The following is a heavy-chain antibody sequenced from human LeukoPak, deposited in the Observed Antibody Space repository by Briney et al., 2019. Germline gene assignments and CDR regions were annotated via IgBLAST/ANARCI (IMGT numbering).Heavy chain of an antibody. J-gene: IGHJ4*02. CDR2: ISYDGSNK. D-gene: IGHD2-21*02. Sequence: GGSLRLSCAASGFTFSSYAMHWVRQAPGKGLEWVAVISYDGSNKYYADSVKGRFTTSRDNSKNTLDLQMNSLRAEDTAVYYCAKDVEVVTAMTFDYWGQGTLVTVSS. V-gene: IGHV3-30-3*01. CDR1: GFTFSSYA. CDR3: AKDVEVVTAMTFDY.